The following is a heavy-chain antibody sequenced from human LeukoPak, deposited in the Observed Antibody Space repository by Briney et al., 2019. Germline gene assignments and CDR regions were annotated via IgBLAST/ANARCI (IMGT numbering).Heavy chain of an antibody. Sequence: PGGSLRLSCAPSEVTFSRHGMHWVRQAPGKGLEWVAIISNAGSRKYYAHSVEGRFTISRDNSKNTLYLQMDSLRAEATAVHYCARDRAWTYFDYWGQGTLVTVSS. J-gene: IGHJ4*02. CDR3: ARDRAWTYFDY. V-gene: IGHV3-30*03. CDR1: EVTFSRHG. CDR2: ISNAGSRK. D-gene: IGHD3/OR15-3a*01.